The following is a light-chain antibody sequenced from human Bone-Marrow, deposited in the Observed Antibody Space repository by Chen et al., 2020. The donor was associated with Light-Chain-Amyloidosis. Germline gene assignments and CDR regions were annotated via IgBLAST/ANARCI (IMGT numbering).Light chain of an antibody. CDR2: AVS. J-gene: IGLJ1*01. Sequence: QSALPQPASVSCSPGQSITISCTGTSGDVGTYNYVSWYQQHPGKVPKVMIYAVSNRPSGVSNRVSGSESVNTASLTISGLQAEDEADYYCSSFTGSSSYVFGPGTKVTVL. V-gene: IGLV2-14*01. CDR3: SSFTGSSSYV. CDR1: SGDVGTYNY.